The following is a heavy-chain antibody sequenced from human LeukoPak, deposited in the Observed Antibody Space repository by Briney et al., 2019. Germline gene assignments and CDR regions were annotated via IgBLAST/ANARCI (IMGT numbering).Heavy chain of an antibody. CDR1: GFTFSSYG. CDR2: ISYDGSNK. Sequence: GRSLRLSCAASGFTFSSYGMHWVRQAPGKGLEWVAVISYDGSNKYYADSVKGRFTISRDNSKNTLYLQMNSLRAEDTAVYYCAKAKGYYDSSGSADYWGQGTLVTVSS. J-gene: IGHJ4*02. V-gene: IGHV3-30*18. D-gene: IGHD3-22*01. CDR3: AKAKGYYDSSGSADY.